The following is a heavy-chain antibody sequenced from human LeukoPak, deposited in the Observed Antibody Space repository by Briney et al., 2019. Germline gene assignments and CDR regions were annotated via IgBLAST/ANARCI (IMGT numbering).Heavy chain of an antibody. D-gene: IGHD7-27*01. CDR2: IYHSGST. Sequence: SETLSLTCTVSGYSISSGYYWGWIRQPPGKGLEWIGSIYHSGSTYYNPSLKSRVTISVDTSKNQFSLKLSSVTAADTAVYYCARDPLVDVGETELGVYWGQGTLVTVSS. CDR3: ARDPLVDVGETELGVY. J-gene: IGHJ4*02. V-gene: IGHV4-38-2*02. CDR1: GYSISSGYY.